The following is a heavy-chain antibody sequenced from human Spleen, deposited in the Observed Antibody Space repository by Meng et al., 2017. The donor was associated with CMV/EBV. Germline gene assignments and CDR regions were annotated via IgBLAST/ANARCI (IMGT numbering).Heavy chain of an antibody. CDR2: MNPNSGNT. V-gene: IGHV1-8*01. J-gene: IGHJ4*02. CDR3: ARGSYDFWIGYNY. Sequence: KASGYTFTSYDVNWVRQATGQGLEWMGWMNPNSGNTGYAQKFQGRVTITADRSTSTAYMELSSLTSEDTAVYYCARGSYDFWIGYNYWGQGTLVTVSS. CDR1: GYTFTSYD. D-gene: IGHD3-3*01.